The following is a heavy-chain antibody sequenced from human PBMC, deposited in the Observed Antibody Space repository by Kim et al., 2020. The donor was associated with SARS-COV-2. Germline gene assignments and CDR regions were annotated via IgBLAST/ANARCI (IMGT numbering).Heavy chain of an antibody. Sequence: GESLKISCKGSGYSFTSYWIGWVRQMPGKGLEWMGIIYPGDSDTRYSPSSQGQVTISADKSISTAYLQWSSLKASDTAMYYCARIAVAGSGYYYGMDVWGQGTTVTVSS. CDR1: GYSFTSYW. J-gene: IGHJ6*02. CDR2: IYPGDSDT. D-gene: IGHD6-19*01. V-gene: IGHV5-51*01. CDR3: ARIAVAGSGYYYGMDV.